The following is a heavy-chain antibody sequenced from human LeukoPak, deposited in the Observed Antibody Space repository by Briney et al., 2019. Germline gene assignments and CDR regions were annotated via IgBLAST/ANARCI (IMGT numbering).Heavy chain of an antibody. CDR2: IDPSDSYT. Sequence: GESLRTSCKGSGYSFTSYWNSWVRQMPGKGLEWMGRIDPSDSYTNYSPSFQGHVTISADKSISTAYLQWSSLKASDTAMYYCARLSSKQWLVHPVDYWGQGTLVTVSS. J-gene: IGHJ4*02. V-gene: IGHV5-10-1*01. CDR1: GYSFTSYW. CDR3: ARLSSKQWLVHPVDY. D-gene: IGHD6-19*01.